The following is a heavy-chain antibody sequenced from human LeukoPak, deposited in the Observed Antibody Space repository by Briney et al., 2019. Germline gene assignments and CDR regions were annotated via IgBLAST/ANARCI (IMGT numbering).Heavy chain of an antibody. J-gene: IGHJ4*02. V-gene: IGHV3-11*03. CDR3: ANRVVATISRVGYFDY. D-gene: IGHD5-12*01. CDR1: GFTFSDYC. CDR2: ISSTSTYT. Sequence: GGSLRLYSSASGFTFSDYCLSWIRQAPGKGLEWLSYISSTSTYTNYADSVKGRFTISRDNAKNSLYLQMNRMRAEDTAVYFCANRVVATISRVGYFDYWGQGTLVTVS.